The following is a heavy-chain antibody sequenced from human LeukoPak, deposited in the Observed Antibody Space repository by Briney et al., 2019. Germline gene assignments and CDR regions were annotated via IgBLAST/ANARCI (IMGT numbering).Heavy chain of an antibody. D-gene: IGHD3-10*01. J-gene: IGHJ4*02. V-gene: IGHV4-34*01. CDR1: GGSFSGYY. CDR2: INHSGST. CDR3: ASGRFGELFS. Sequence: SETLSLTCAVYGGSFSGYYWSWIRQPPGKGLEWIGEINHSGSTNYNPSLKSRATISVDTSKNQFSLKLSSVTAADTAVYYCASGRFGELFSWGQGTLVTVSS.